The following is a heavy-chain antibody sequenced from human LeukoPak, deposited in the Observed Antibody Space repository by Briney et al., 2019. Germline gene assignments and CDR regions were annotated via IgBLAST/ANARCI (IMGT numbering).Heavy chain of an antibody. V-gene: IGHV3-21*01. D-gene: IGHD3-3*01. CDR2: ISSSSSYI. CDR1: GFTFSSYS. Sequence: GGSLRLSCAASGFTFSSYSMNWVRQAPGKGLEWVSSISSSSSYIYYADSVKGRFTISRDNAKNSLYLQMNSLRAEDTAVYYCARDWYGDFWSGPDYWGQGTLVTVSS. J-gene: IGHJ4*02. CDR3: ARDWYGDFWSGPDY.